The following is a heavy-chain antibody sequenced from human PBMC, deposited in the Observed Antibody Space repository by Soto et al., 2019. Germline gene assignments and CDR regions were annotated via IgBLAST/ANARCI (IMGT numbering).Heavy chain of an antibody. V-gene: IGHV5-51*01. CDR1: GYNFTTYR. J-gene: IGHJ3*02. D-gene: IGHD3-3*01. Sequence: GESLKISCKGSGYNFTTYRIGWVRQMPGKGLEWMGIIYPGDSDTRYSPSFQGQVTISADKSISTAYLQWSSLKASDTAMYYCGRPISVFGVVGGFDIWGQGTMVTVSS. CDR2: IYPGDSDT. CDR3: GRPISVFGVVGGFDI.